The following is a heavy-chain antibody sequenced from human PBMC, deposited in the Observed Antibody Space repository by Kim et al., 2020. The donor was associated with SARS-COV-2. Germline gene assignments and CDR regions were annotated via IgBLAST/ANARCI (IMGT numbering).Heavy chain of an antibody. CDR3: AREKYCSGGSCYLMEGMDV. CDR2: IYYSGST. CDR1: GGSISSYY. V-gene: IGHV4-59*13. Sequence: SETLSLTCTVSGGSISSYYWSWIRQPPGKGLEWIGYIYYSGSTNYNPSLKSRVTISVDTSKNQFSLKLSSVTAADTAVYYCAREKYCSGGSCYLMEGMDVWGQGTTVTVSS. J-gene: IGHJ6*02. D-gene: IGHD2-15*01.